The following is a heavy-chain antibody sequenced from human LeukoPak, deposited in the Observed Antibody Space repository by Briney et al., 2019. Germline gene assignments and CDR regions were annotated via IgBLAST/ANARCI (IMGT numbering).Heavy chain of an antibody. Sequence: PGESLKISCKGSGYSFSSHWIGWVRQMPGKGLEWMGIIYPGDSDTRYSPSFQGQVTISADKSISTAYLQWSSLKASDTAMYYCARHFCYDNGCYSYFDYWGQGTLVTVSS. V-gene: IGHV5-51*01. D-gene: IGHD1-26*01. CDR2: IYPGDSDT. CDR1: GYSFSSHW. J-gene: IGHJ4*02. CDR3: ARHFCYDNGCYSYFDY.